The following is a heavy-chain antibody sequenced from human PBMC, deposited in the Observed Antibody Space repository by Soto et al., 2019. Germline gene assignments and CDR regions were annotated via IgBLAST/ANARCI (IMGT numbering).Heavy chain of an antibody. J-gene: IGHJ4*02. CDR1: GFTFIRHA. V-gene: IGHV3-23*01. D-gene: IGHD3-10*01. CDR3: ARRGPSEFGDFDY. Sequence: EVQLLESGGDLVQPGGSLRISCAAAGFTFIRHAMTWVRQVPGKGLEWISTISGGGAGTYYADSVKGRFIISRDNSKNALSLQMNSLRADDTALYYCARRGPSEFGDFDYCGPGTLVTVSS. CDR2: ISGGGAGT.